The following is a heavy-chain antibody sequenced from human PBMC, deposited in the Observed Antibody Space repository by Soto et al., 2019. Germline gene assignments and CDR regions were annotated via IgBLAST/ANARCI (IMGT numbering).Heavy chain of an antibody. Sequence: ASVKLSSKAPRYTFTSYGISWVRQAPGQGLEWMGWISAYNGNTNYAQKLQGRVTMTTDTSTSTAYMELRSLRSDDTAVYYCARIPSGYSSSSENWFDPWGQGTLVTVSS. J-gene: IGHJ5*02. CDR3: ARIPSGYSSSSENWFDP. CDR2: ISAYNGNT. CDR1: RYTFTSYG. V-gene: IGHV1-18*01. D-gene: IGHD6-13*01.